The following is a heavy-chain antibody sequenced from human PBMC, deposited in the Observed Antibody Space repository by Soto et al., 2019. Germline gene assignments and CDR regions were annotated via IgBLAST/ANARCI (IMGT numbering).Heavy chain of an antibody. V-gene: IGHV5-51*01. CDR2: IYPGDSDT. D-gene: IGHD3-9*01. Sequence: PGESLKISCKGSGYSFTSYWIGWVRQMPGKGLEWMGIIYPGDSDTRYSPSFQGQVTISADKSISTAYLQWSSLKASDTAMYYCARPMPINYDILTGYPLAFDYWGQGTLVTVSS. CDR1: GYSFTSYW. CDR3: ARPMPINYDILTGYPLAFDY. J-gene: IGHJ4*02.